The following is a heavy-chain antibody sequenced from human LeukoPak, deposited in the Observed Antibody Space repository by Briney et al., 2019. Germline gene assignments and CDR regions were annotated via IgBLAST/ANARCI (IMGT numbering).Heavy chain of an antibody. CDR3: AIRGYSYGYPNFDY. D-gene: IGHD5-18*01. CDR2: INHSGST. V-gene: IGHV4-34*01. Sequence: ASETLSLTCAVYGGSFSGYYWSWIRQPPGKGLEWIGEINHSGSTNYNPSLKSRVTISVDTSKNQFSLKLSSVTAADTAVYYCAIRGYSYGYPNFDYWGQGTLVTVSS. CDR1: GGSFSGYY. J-gene: IGHJ4*02.